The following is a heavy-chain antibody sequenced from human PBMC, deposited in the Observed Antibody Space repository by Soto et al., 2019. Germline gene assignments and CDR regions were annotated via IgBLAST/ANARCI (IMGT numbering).Heavy chain of an antibody. V-gene: IGHV3-23*01. CDR3: AKDRSSGWYGEYFDY. J-gene: IGHJ4*02. CDR2: ISGSGGST. CDR1: GFAFSSYA. Sequence: GSLRLSCAASGFAFSSYAMSWVRQAPGKGLEWVSAISGSGGSTYYADSVKGRFTISRDNSKNTLYLQMNSLRAEDTAVYYCAKDRSSGWYGEYFDYWGQGTLVTVSS. D-gene: IGHD6-19*01.